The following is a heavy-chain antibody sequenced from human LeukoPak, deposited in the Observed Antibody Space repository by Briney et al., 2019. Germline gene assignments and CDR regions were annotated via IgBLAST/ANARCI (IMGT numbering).Heavy chain of an antibody. CDR3: AKGGKWDVTPFDY. CDR2: ISGGGST. Sequence: GGSLRLSCAASGFTFTSYSMNWVRQALGKGLEWVSTISGGGSTYYADSVKGQFTISRDNSKNTLYLQVNSLRAEDTAVYYCAKGGKWDVTPFDYRGQGTLVTVSS. D-gene: IGHD1-26*01. CDR1: GFTFTSYS. V-gene: IGHV3-23*01. J-gene: IGHJ4*02.